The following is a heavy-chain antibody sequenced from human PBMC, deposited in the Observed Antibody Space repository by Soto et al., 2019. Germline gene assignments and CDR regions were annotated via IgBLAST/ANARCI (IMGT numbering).Heavy chain of an antibody. Sequence: QVQLQQWGAGLLKPSETLSLTCAVYGGSFSGYQWSWIRQTPGKGLEWIGEINDSGNINYNPSLKSRVTILLDTPKKQISLELSSGAAADSAVDFRARGGILWFGELSRRGGYHYYMDVWGKGTTVTVSS. D-gene: IGHD3-10*01. CDR3: ARGGILWFGELSRRGGYHYYMDV. J-gene: IGHJ6*03. CDR1: GGSFSGYQ. CDR2: INDSGNI. V-gene: IGHV4-34*01.